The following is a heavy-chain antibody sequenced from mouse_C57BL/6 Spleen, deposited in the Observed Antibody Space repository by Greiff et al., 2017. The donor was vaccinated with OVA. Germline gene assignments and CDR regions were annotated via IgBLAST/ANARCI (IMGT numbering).Heavy chain of an antibody. V-gene: IGHV5-17*01. Sequence: EVKLVESGGGLVKPGGSLKLSCAASGFTFSDYGMHWVRQAPEKGLEWVAYISSGSSTIYYADTVKGRFTISGENAKTTLFLRMTSLRSEDTAMYYCARVTTVVATNWYCDVWGTETTVTVSS. CDR1: GFTFSDYG. J-gene: IGHJ1*03. CDR2: ISSGSSTI. D-gene: IGHD1-1*01. CDR3: ARVTTVVATNWYCDV.